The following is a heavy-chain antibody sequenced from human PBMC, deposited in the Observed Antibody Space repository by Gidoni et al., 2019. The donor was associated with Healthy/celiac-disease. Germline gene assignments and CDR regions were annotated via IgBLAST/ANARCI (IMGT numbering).Heavy chain of an antibody. D-gene: IGHD3-10*01. V-gene: IGHV3-23*04. Sequence: EVQLVESGGGLVQPGGSLRLSCAASGFTFSSYAMSWVRQAPGKGLEWVSAISGSGGSTYYADSVKGRFTISRDNSKNTLYLQMNSLRAEDTAVYYCAKALWFGELLGDAFDIWGQGTMVTVSS. J-gene: IGHJ3*02. CDR2: ISGSGGST. CDR3: AKALWFGELLGDAFDI. CDR1: GFTFSSYA.